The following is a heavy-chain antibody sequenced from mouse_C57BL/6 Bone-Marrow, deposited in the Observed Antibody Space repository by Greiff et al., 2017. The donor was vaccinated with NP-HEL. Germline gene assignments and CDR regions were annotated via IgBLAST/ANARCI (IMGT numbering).Heavy chain of an antibody. CDR3: ARRPYYSNYEGFFAY. V-gene: IGHV1-55*01. D-gene: IGHD2-5*01. J-gene: IGHJ3*01. Sequence: VQLQQSGAELVKPGASVKMSCKASGYTFTSYWITWVKQRPGQGLGWIGDIYPGSGSTNYNEKFKSKATLTVDTSSSTAYMQLSSLTSEDSAVYYCARRPYYSNYEGFFAYWGQGTLVTVSA. CDR1: GYTFTSYW. CDR2: IYPGSGST.